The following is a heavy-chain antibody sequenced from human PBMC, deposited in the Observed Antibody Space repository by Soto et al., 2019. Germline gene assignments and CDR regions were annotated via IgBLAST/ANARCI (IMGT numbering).Heavy chain of an antibody. J-gene: IGHJ4*02. CDR3: ARATRPYCSSTSCPNPNFDY. D-gene: IGHD2-2*01. CDR1: GGSISSGDYY. Sequence: QVQLQESGPGLVKPSQTLSLTCTVSGGSISSGDYYWSWIRQPPGKGLEWIGYIYYSGSTYYNPSLKSRVTISVDTSKNQFSLKLSSVTAADTAVYYCARATRPYCSSTSCPNPNFDYWGQGTLVTVSS. V-gene: IGHV4-30-4*01. CDR2: IYYSGST.